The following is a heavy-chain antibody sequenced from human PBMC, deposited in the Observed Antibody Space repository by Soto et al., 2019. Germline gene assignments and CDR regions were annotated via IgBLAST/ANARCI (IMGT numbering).Heavy chain of an antibody. Sequence: QPGGSLRLSCAASGFTFSDYAMHWVRQAPGKGLEWVAVVSHDGRNTHYADSVKGRFTISRDSSKNTVSLEMTSLGAEDTAVYYCAKGGRQWLVTSDFNYWGQGALVTVSS. D-gene: IGHD6-19*01. CDR2: VSHDGRNT. V-gene: IGHV3-30*18. CDR1: GFTFSDYA. J-gene: IGHJ4*02. CDR3: AKGGRQWLVTSDFNY.